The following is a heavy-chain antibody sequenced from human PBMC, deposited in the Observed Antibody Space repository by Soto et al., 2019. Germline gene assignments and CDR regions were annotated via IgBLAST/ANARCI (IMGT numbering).Heavy chain of an antibody. D-gene: IGHD5-12*01. CDR2: ISSSSSYI. J-gene: IGHJ6*02. CDR3: ARTRSDGYNNHYYYSGMDV. V-gene: IGHV3-21*01. CDR1: GFTFSSYT. Sequence: EVQLVESGGGLVKPGGSLRLSCAASGFTFSSYTMNWVRQAPGKGLGWVSSISSSSSYIYYANSVKGRFTISRDNAKNSLYLHMNSLIAADTAVYYCARTRSDGYNNHYYYSGMDVWGQGTTVTVSS.